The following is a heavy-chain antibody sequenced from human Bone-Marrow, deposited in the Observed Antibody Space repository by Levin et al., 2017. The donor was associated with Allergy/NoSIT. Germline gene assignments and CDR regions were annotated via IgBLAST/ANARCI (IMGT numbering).Heavy chain of an antibody. V-gene: IGHV1-69*06. Sequence: KISCQASGGTFSSYAISWVRQAPGQGLEWMGGIIPIFGTANYAQKFQGRVTITADKSTSTAYMELSSLRSEDTAVYYCARITDQTLYDRWFDPWGQGTLVTVSS. CDR2: IIPIFGTA. CDR3: ARITDQTLYDRWFDP. D-gene: IGHD2/OR15-2a*01. J-gene: IGHJ5*02. CDR1: GGTFSSYA.